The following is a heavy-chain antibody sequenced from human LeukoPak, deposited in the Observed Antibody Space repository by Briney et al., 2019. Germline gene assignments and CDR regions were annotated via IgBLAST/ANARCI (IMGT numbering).Heavy chain of an antibody. V-gene: IGHV4-30-2*01. CDR3: ARADSSGWYYFDY. D-gene: IGHD6-19*01. Sequence: SETLSLTCTVSGGSISSGGYYWSWIRQPPGKGLEWIGYIYHSGSTYYNPSLKSRVTISVDRSKNQFSLKLSSVTAADTAVYYCARADSSGWYYFDYWGQGTLVTVSS. CDR1: GGSISSGGYY. J-gene: IGHJ4*02. CDR2: IYHSGST.